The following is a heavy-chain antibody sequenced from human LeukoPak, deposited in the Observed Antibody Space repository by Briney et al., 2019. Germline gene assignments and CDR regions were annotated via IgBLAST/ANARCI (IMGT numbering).Heavy chain of an antibody. Sequence: PGGSLRLSCAGSGCTFSSYSVNWVRQAPGKGLEWVSSISSSSSYIYYADSVKGRFTISRDNAKNSLYLQMNSLRAEDTAVYYCARGGGGSSSCDYWGQGTLVTVSS. D-gene: IGHD6-13*01. CDR2: ISSSSSYI. V-gene: IGHV3-21*01. CDR1: GCTFSSYS. J-gene: IGHJ4*02. CDR3: ARGGGGSSSCDY.